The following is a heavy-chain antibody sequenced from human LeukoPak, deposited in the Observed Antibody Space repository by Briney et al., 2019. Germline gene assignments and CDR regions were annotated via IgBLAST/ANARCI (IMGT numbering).Heavy chain of an antibody. J-gene: IGHJ2*01. CDR3: ARTYGSSGLGYFDL. CDR1: GGSISGYY. Sequence: PSETLSLTCTVSGGSISGYYWSWIRQPPGKGLEWIGYSHYSGSTNYNPSLKSRVTVSVDTSKNQFSLKLSSVTAADTAVYYCARTYGSSGLGYFDLWGRGTLVTVSS. D-gene: IGHD6-13*01. V-gene: IGHV4-59*01. CDR2: SHYSGST.